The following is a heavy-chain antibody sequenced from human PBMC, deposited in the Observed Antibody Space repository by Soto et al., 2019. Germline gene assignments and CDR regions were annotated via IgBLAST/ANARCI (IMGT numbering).Heavy chain of an antibody. CDR3: ARGYSSSWYSDY. D-gene: IGHD6-13*01. J-gene: IGHJ4*02. CDR2: IYYSGSN. V-gene: IGHV4-59*01. Sequence: QVQLQESGPGLVKPSETLSLTCTVSGGSISSYYWSWIRQPPGKGLEWIGYIYYSGSNNHNPSLKRRVTLSVDTSKNQFSLKLSSVTAADTAVYYFARGYSSSWYSDYWGQGTLVIVCS. CDR1: GGSISSYY.